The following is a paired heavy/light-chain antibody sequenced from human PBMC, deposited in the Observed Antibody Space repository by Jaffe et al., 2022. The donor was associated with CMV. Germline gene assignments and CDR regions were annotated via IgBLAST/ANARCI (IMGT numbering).Light chain of an antibody. Sequence: EIVLTQSPATLSLSPGERATLSCRASQSSTTELAWYQQKPGQAPRLLMHDASNRAPGIPDRFSGSGSGTDFTLTISSLEPEDSAVYYCQQRSKWPITFGGGTKVEIK. V-gene: IGKV3-11*01. CDR2: DAS. CDR3: QQRSKWPIT. J-gene: IGKJ4*01. CDR1: QSSTTE.
Heavy chain of an antibody. CDR3: ARRISQDNYVSPGSWFDP. CDR1: GGSISSYS. V-gene: IGHV4-59*08. D-gene: IGHD3-10*02. J-gene: IGHJ5*02. Sequence: QVQLQESGPGLVKPSETLSLTCTISGGSISSYSWNWIRQPPGMELEWIGYIYYSGNTLYNPSLKSRVTMSVDTSKNQFSLRLSSVTAADTAVYYCARRISQDNYVSPGSWFDPWGQGTLVTVSS. CDR2: IYYSGNT.